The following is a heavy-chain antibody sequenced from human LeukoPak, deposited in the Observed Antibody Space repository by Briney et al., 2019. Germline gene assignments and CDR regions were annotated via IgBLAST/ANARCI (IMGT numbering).Heavy chain of an antibody. J-gene: IGHJ4*02. CDR2: ISSSSSYI. CDR3: ARVRYGSGSYDY. CDR1: GFTFSNCP. V-gene: IGHV3-21*01. Sequence: GGSLRLSCSASGFTFSNCPMYWVRQAPGKGLEWVSSISSSSSYIYYADSVKGRFTISRDNAKNSLYLQMNSLRAEDTAVCYCARVRYGSGSYDYWGQGTLVTVSS. D-gene: IGHD3-10*01.